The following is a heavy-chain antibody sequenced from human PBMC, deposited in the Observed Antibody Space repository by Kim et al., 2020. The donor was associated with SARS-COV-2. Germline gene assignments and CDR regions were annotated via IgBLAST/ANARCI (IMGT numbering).Heavy chain of an antibody. CDR3: ATPRGYSYGYTF. CDR1: GGSISSSSYY. CDR2: IYYSGST. D-gene: IGHD5-18*01. V-gene: IGHV4-39*01. J-gene: IGHJ4*02. Sequence: SETLSLTCTVSGGSISSSSYYWGWIRQPPGKGLEWIGSIYYSGSTYYNPSLKSRVTISVDTSKNQFSLKLSSVTAADTAVYYCATPRGYSYGYTFWGQGTLVTVSS.